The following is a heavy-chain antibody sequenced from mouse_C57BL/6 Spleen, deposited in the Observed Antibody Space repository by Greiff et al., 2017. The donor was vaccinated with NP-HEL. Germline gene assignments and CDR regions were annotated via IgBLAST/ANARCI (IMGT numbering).Heavy chain of an antibody. D-gene: IGHD1-1*01. CDR3: ARQDYGSSLFAY. CDR2: ISSGSSTI. Sequence: EVQVVESGGGLVKPGGSLKLSCAASGFTFSDYGMHWVRQAPEKGLEWVAYISSGSSTIYYADTVKGRFTISRDNAKNTLFLQMTSLRSEDTAMYYCARQDYGSSLFAYWGQGTLVTVSA. CDR1: GFTFSDYG. J-gene: IGHJ3*01. V-gene: IGHV5-17*01.